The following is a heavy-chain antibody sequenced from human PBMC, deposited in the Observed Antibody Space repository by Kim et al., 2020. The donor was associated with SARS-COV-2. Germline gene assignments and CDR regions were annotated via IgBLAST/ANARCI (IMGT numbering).Heavy chain of an antibody. CDR1: GYTFTSYA. J-gene: IGHJ4*02. V-gene: IGHV1-3*01. CDR2: INAGNGNT. D-gene: IGHD3-22*01. Sequence: ASVKVSCKASGYTFTSYAMHWVRQAPGQRLEWMGWINAGNGNTKYSQKFQGRVTITRDTSASTAYMELSSLRSEDTAVYYCARGALLREPGALKPPAHWGQGTLVTVSS. CDR3: ARGALLREPGALKPPAH.